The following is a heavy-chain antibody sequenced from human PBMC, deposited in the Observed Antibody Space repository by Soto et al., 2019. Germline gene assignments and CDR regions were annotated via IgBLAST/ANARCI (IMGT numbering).Heavy chain of an antibody. D-gene: IGHD3-10*01. Sequence: QVQLVQSGAEVKKPGSSVKVSCKASGGTFSSYAISWVRQAPGQGLEWMGGIIPIFGTANYAQKFQGRVTLTADESTRTAYMELSSLRSEDTAVYYCAMVREGRFGWFDPWGQGTLVTVSS. J-gene: IGHJ5*02. CDR1: GGTFSSYA. V-gene: IGHV1-69*12. CDR3: AMVREGRFGWFDP. CDR2: IIPIFGTA.